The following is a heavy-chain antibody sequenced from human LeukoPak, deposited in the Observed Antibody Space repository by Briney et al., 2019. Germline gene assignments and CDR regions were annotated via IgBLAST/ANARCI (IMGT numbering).Heavy chain of an antibody. D-gene: IGHD3-10*01. CDR1: GGSISSSNW. V-gene: IGHV4-4*02. CDR3: ARNVGFITMVRGVINNNWFDP. CDR2: IYHRGST. Sequence: SETLSLTCAVSGGSISSSNWWSWVRQPPGKGLECMGVIYHRGSTNYNPSLKSRVTISVDNSKKHFSLKRYSVTAAATAVYYCARNVGFITMVRGVINNNWFDPWGKGTLVTVSS. J-gene: IGHJ5*02.